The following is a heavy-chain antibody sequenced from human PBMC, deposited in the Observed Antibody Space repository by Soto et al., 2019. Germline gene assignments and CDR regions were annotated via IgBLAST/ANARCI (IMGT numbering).Heavy chain of an antibody. Sequence: KQSQTLSLTCAISGDSVSSNSAAWNWIRQSPSRGLEWLGRTYYRSKWYNDYAVSGKSRITINPATSKNQFSLQLNSVTPEDTAVYYCAREEYSSSRRVLYYYYMDVWGKGTTVTVSS. J-gene: IGHJ6*03. CDR3: AREEYSSSRRVLYYYYMDV. CDR2: TYYRSKWYN. V-gene: IGHV6-1*01. CDR1: GDSVSSNSAA. D-gene: IGHD6-6*01.